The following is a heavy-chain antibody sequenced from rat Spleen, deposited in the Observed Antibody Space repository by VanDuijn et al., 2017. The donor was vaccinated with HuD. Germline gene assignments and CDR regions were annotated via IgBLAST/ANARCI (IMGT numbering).Heavy chain of an antibody. CDR1: GFTFSNYG. CDR3: ARHPPYYGYTDYFDY. Sequence: EVQLVESGGGLVQPGRSLKLSCAASGFTFSNYGMAWVRQAPTKGLEWVATISYDGSSTYYRDSVKGRFTISRDNAKSTLYLQMDSLRSEDTATYYCARHPPYYGYTDYFDYWGQGVMVTVSS. J-gene: IGHJ2*01. V-gene: IGHV5-29*01. D-gene: IGHD1-9*01. CDR2: ISYDGSST.